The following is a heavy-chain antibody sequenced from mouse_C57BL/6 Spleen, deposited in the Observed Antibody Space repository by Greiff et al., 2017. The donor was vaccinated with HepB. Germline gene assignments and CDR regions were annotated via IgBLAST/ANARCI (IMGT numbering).Heavy chain of an antibody. CDR1: GFTFTDYY. Sequence: EVMLVESGGGLVQPGGSLSLSCAASGFTFTDYYMSWVRQPPGKALEWLGFIRNKANGYTTEYSASVKGRFTISRDNSQSILYLQMNALRAEDSATYYCARYYCSSYDYWGQGTTLTVSS. J-gene: IGHJ2*01. CDR3: ARYYCSSYDY. CDR2: IRNKANGYTT. D-gene: IGHD1-1*01. V-gene: IGHV7-3*01.